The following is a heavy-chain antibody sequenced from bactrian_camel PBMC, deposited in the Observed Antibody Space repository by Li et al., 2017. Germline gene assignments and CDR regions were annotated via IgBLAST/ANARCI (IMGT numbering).Heavy chain of an antibody. D-gene: IGHD1*01. CDR3: AAGRLATCIGGGWGEYTF. V-gene: IGHV3S25*01. Sequence: QLVESGGGSVQAGGSLRLSCAASGYTYNRNCMAWFRQAPGKEREGVARIATGSGNTYYADSVKGRFTISQDNAKNTVYLQMNSLKPEDSAMYYCAAGRLATCIGGGWGEYTFWGQGTQVTVS. CDR2: IATGSGNT. CDR1: GYTYNRNC. J-gene: IGHJ4*01.